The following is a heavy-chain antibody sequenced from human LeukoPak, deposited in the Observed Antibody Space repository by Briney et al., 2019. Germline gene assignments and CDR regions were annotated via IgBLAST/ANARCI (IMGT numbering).Heavy chain of an antibody. V-gene: IGHV3-48*03. CDR3: ARGGAYGMMGY. CDR1: GFSFSSFE. D-gene: IGHD4-17*01. CDR2: ITNTGRAI. Sequence: AGGSLRLSCVASGFSFSSFEMNWVRQAPGKGLEWLSYITNTGRAIYYADSVKGRFTISRDNAKNSLYLHMNSLRGDDTAIYYCARGGAYGMMGYWGQGTRVTVSS. J-gene: IGHJ4*02.